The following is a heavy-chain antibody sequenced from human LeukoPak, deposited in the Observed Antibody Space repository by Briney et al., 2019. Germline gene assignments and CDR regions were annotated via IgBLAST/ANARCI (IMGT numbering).Heavy chain of an antibody. J-gene: IGHJ4*02. CDR2: IYHSGST. CDR1: GYSISSGYY. D-gene: IGHD3-22*01. CDR3: ARDRGSGYQYYFDY. Sequence: SETLSLTCTVSGYSISSGYYWGWIRPPPGKGLEWIGSIYHSGSTYYNPSLKSRVTISVDTSKNQFSLKLSPVTAADTAVYYCARDRGSGYQYYFDYWGQGTLVTVSS. V-gene: IGHV4-38-2*02.